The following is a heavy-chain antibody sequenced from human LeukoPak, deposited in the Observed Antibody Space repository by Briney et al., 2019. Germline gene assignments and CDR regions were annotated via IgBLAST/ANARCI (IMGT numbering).Heavy chain of an antibody. D-gene: IGHD3/OR15-3a*01. CDR2: IKEDGTET. Sequence: PGGALLLSCVVHGLTFSNCRMTWVRQAPGRGLEWVDNIKEDGTETSYVGSVKGRFTISRDNAKNSLYLQMNSLRAEDTALYYCARDDFGPLAFWGRGTLVTVSS. V-gene: IGHV3-7*05. CDR1: GLTFSNCR. CDR3: ARDDFGPLAF. J-gene: IGHJ4*02.